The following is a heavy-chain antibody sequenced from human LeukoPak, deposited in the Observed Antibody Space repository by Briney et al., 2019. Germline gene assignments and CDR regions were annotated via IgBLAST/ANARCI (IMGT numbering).Heavy chain of an antibody. V-gene: IGHV2-5*01. Sequence: ESGPTLVKPTPTLTLTCTLSGLSLSTSGVGVGWIRQPPGKALEWLALIYWNDEKRYSPSLKSRLTITKDTSKIQVVLAMTNVDPVDTATYYCAHTQYYYDSGGVDDGFDIWGQGTMVTVSS. CDR2: IYWNDEK. CDR1: GLSLSTSGVG. CDR3: AHTQYYYDSGGVDDGFDI. D-gene: IGHD3-22*01. J-gene: IGHJ3*02.